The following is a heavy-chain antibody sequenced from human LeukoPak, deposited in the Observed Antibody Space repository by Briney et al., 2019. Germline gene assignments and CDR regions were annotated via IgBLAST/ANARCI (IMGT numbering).Heavy chain of an antibody. CDR1: GGSISSGGYY. Sequence: SETLSLTCTVSGGSISSGGYYWSWIRQPPGKGLEWIGYIYHSGSTYYNPSLKSRVTISVDRSKNQSSLKLSSVTAADTAVYYCSFNLGSGSYAFDIWGQGTMVTVSS. D-gene: IGHD3-10*01. V-gene: IGHV4-30-2*01. CDR3: SFNLGSGSYAFDI. J-gene: IGHJ3*02. CDR2: IYHSGST.